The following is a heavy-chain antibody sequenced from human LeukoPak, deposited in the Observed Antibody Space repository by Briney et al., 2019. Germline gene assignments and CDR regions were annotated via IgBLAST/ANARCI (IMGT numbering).Heavy chain of an antibody. D-gene: IGHD4/OR15-4a*01. V-gene: IGHV4-39*01. CDR3: ARHGAMRAAAASAAFDI. Sequence: PSETLSLTCTVSGGSISPSSHYWGWVRQAPGKGLEWIGSRYYSGSTYYNPSLKSRVTISVDTSKSQFSLDLNSVTAADTAVYYCARHGAMRAAAASAAFDIWGQGTMVTVSS. CDR1: GGSISPSSHY. CDR2: RYYSGST. J-gene: IGHJ3*02.